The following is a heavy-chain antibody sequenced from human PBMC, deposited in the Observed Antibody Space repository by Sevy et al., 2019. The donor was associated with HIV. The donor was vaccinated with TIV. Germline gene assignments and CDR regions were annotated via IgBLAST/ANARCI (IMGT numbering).Heavy chain of an antibody. J-gene: IGHJ4*02. Sequence: GGSLRLSCAASRFTFSTYDIHWVRQAPGKGLVWVSRVDNDGSGTNYADSVKGRFTISRDNAKNTVYLQMNSLRAEDTAVYYCTRDMYGIDYWGQGTLVTVSS. D-gene: IGHD2-8*01. CDR1: RFTFSTYD. CDR3: TRDMYGIDY. V-gene: IGHV3-74*01. CDR2: VDNDGSGT.